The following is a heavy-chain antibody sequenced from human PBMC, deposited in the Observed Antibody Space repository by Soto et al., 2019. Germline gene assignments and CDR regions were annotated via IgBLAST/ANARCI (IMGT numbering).Heavy chain of an antibody. CDR1: GYTFASYF. D-gene: IGHD4-17*01. Sequence: QVQLVQSGAEVKKPGASVKVSCKASGYTFASYFIHWVRQAPGQGLDWMGLVNPIAGATSYAQKFQGRVTMTRDTSTSTVYIELTSLRSDDTAVYYCARGGDYDRFDYWGQGTLVTVSS. V-gene: IGHV1-46*03. CDR3: ARGGDYDRFDY. J-gene: IGHJ4*02. CDR2: VNPIAGAT.